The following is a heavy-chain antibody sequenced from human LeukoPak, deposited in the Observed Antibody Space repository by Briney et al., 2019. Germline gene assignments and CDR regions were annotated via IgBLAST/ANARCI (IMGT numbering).Heavy chain of an antibody. V-gene: IGHV1-69*13. CDR2: IISIFGTV. CDR3: AREGVGGTLKYQLLKYWFDP. CDR1: GGTFSSYA. D-gene: IGHD2-2*01. J-gene: IGHJ5*02. Sequence: SVKVSCKASGGTFSSYAINWVRQAPGQGLEWMGGIISIFGTVNYAQKFQGRVTITADESTSTAYMELGSLRSEDTAVYYCAREGVGGTLKYQLLKYWFDPWGQGTLVTVSS.